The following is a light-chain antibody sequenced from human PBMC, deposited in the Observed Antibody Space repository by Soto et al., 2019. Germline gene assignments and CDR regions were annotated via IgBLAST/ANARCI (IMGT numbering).Light chain of an antibody. CDR1: QSVRNN. CDR2: GAS. CDR3: QQYNNWPPLT. J-gene: IGKJ4*01. V-gene: IGKV3-15*01. Sequence: EVVMTQSPATLSVSPGETATLSCRASQSVRNNLAWYQQKPGQAPRLLIYGASTRATGIPARFSGGGSGTEFTLTISSLQSEDFAVYYCQQYNNWPPLTFGGGTKVDIK.